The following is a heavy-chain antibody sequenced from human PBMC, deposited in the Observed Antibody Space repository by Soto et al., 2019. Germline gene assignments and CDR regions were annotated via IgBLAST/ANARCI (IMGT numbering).Heavy chain of an antibody. CDR3: ARHNAYDFRFDY. CDR1: GGSISSYY. V-gene: IGHV4-59*08. D-gene: IGHD3-3*01. CDR2: IYYSGST. Sequence: SETLSLTCTVSGGSISSYYWSWIRQPPGKGLEWIGYIYYSGSTNYNPSLKSRVTISVDTSKNQFSLKLSSVTAADTAVYYCARHNAYDFRFDYWGQGTLVTVSS. J-gene: IGHJ4*02.